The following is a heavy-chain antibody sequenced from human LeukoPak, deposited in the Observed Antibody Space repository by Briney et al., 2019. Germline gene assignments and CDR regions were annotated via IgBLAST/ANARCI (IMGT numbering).Heavy chain of an antibody. CDR3: AKDIALRRIRGAFDI. D-gene: IGHD5-12*01. CDR1: GFTFDDYA. J-gene: IGHJ3*02. V-gene: IGHV3-43D*03. CDR2: ISWDGGST. Sequence: PGGSLRLXCAASGFTFDDYAMHWDRQAPGKGLEWVSLISWDGGSTYYADSVKGRFTISRDNSKNSLYLQMNSLRAEDTALYYCAKDIALRRIRGAFDIWGQGTMVTVSS.